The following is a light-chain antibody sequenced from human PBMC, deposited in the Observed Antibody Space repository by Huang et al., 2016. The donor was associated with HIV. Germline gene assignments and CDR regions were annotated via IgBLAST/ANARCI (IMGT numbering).Light chain of an antibody. Sequence: EIVLTQSPDFQSVTPKEEVTITCRASQSIGNNLHWYQQTPDQAPKLLIKYASKSISGVPSRCSGSGSGTDFTLTSKSLEAEDAAAYFCHQSTSFQSITFGQGTRLEFK. CDR2: YAS. J-gene: IGKJ5*01. CDR1: QSIGNN. CDR3: HQSTSFQSIT. V-gene: IGKV6D-21*02.